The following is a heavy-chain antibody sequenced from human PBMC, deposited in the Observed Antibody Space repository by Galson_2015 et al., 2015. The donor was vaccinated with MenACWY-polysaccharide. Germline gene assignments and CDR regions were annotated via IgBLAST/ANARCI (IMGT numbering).Heavy chain of an antibody. D-gene: IGHD1-1*01. CDR1: GFTFNNFA. J-gene: IGHJ4*02. CDR3: ARAGIRDVVPTALFPPAPDY. Sequence: SLRLSCAASGFTFNNFAMSWVRQAPGKGLEWVSAISGNGDNTYYADSVRGRFTISRDTSRNTLYLQMRSLRADDTALYYCARAGIRDVVPTALFPPAPDYWGQGTLVTVSS. V-gene: IGHV3-23*01. CDR2: ISGNGDNT.